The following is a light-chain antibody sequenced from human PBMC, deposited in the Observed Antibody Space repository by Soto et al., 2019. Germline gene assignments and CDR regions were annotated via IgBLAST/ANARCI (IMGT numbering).Light chain of an antibody. CDR1: GSDVGGYKY. CDR3: SSYTSSVTYV. CDR2: EVS. V-gene: IGLV2-14*01. Sequence: QSALTQPASVSGSPGQSITISCTGSGSDVGGYKYVSWYLQYPGKAPKLIIFEVSNRPSGVSDRFSGSKSGNTASLTIAGLQAEDEADYFCSSYTSSVTYVFGTGTKVTVL. J-gene: IGLJ1*01.